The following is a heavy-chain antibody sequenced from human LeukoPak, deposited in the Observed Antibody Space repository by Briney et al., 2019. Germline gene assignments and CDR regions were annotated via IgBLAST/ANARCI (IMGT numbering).Heavy chain of an antibody. D-gene: IGHD7-27*01. CDR3: ARGANWGSPDY. Sequence: SDTLSLTCTVSGGSISRDYWSWIRHSPGKGLEWIGYIYYSETTSYNPSLKSRVTISLDTSKNKFSLQLSSVTAADTAVYYCARGANWGSPDYWGQGTLVTVPS. V-gene: IGHV4-59*07. J-gene: IGHJ4*02. CDR2: IYYSETT. CDR1: GGSISRDY.